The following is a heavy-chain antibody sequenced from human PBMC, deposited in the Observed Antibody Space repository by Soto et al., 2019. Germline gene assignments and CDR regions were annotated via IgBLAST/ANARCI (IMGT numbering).Heavy chain of an antibody. J-gene: IGHJ6*02. V-gene: IGHV3-21*01. CDR1: GFTFSSYS. CDR3: ARSDSSSWYRGNMDV. D-gene: IGHD6-13*01. CDR2: ISSSSSYI. Sequence: GGSLRLSCAASGFTFSSYSMNWVRQAPGKGLEWVSSISSSSSYIYYADSVKGRFTISRDNAKNSLYLQMNSLRAEDTAVYYCARSDSSSWYRGNMDVWGQGTTVTV.